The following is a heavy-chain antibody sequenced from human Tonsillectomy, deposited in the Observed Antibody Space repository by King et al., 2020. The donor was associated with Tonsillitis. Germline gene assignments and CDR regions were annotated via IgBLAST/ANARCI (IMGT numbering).Heavy chain of an antibody. CDR2: SRNKANSYTT. CDR3: SRGVVGASEGP. Sequence: VQLVESGGGLVQPGGSLRLSCAASGFIFSDHYMDWVRQAPGKGLEWVGRSRNKANSYTTEYAASVKGRFTNSRDDSKNSMYLQMNSLKTEETAVSYCSRGVVGASEGPWGQGTLVTVSS. CDR1: GFIFSDHY. D-gene: IGHD2-15*01. V-gene: IGHV3-72*01. J-gene: IGHJ5*02.